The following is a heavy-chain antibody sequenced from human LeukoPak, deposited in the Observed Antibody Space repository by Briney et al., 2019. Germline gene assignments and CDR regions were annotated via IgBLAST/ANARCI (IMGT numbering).Heavy chain of an antibody. D-gene: IGHD6-19*01. Sequence: GSSVKVSCKASGGTFSSYAISWVRQAPGQGLEWMGRIIPIFGTANYAQKFQGRVTITTDESTSTAYMELSSLRSEDTAVYYCARDRSVAGEYYFYYYMDVWGKGTTVTVSS. CDR3: ARDRSVAGEYYFYYYMDV. CDR2: IIPIFGTA. J-gene: IGHJ6*03. V-gene: IGHV1-69*05. CDR1: GGTFSSYA.